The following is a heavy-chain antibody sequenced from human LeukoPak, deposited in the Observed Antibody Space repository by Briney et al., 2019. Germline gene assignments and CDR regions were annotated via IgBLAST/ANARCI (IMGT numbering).Heavy chain of an antibody. CDR2: IKHSGST. D-gene: IGHD3-22*01. Sequence: SETLSLTCAVYDGSFSGYYWSWIRQPPGKGLEWIGEIKHSGSTNYNPSLKSRVTISADTSKNQFSLKLSSVTAADTAVYYCARLKYDSTGYYYVVWFDPWGQGTLVTVSS. V-gene: IGHV4-34*01. J-gene: IGHJ5*02. CDR3: ARLKYDSTGYYYVVWFDP. CDR1: DGSFSGYY.